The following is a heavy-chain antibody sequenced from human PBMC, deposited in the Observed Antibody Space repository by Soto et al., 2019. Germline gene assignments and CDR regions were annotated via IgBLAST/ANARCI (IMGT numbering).Heavy chain of an antibody. D-gene: IGHD2-2*01. CDR2: IDPSDSYT. V-gene: IGHV5-10-1*01. CDR3: ASRQIDAVVPAATHYYYYYGMDV. CDR1: GYSFTSYW. J-gene: IGHJ6*02. Sequence: GESLKISCKGSGYSFTSYWISWVRQMPGKGLEWMGRIDPSDSYTNYSPSFQGHVTISADKSISTAYLQWSSLKASDTAMYYCASRQIDAVVPAATHYYYYYGMDVWGQGTTVTVSS.